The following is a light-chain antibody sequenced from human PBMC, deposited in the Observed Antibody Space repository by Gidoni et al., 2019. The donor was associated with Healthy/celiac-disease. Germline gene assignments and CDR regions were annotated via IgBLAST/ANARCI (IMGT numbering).Light chain of an antibody. Sequence: EIVFTQSPGTLSLSPGERATLSCRASQSVSSSYLAWYQQTPGQAPRLLIYGASSRATGIPDRFSGSGSGTDFTLTISRLEPEDFAVYYCQQYGSSPRFTFGPGTKVDIK. V-gene: IGKV3-20*01. CDR2: GAS. J-gene: IGKJ3*01. CDR1: QSVSSSY. CDR3: QQYGSSPRFT.